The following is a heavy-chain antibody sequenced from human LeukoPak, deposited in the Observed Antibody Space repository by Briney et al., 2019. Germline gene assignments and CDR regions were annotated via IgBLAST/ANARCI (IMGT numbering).Heavy chain of an antibody. Sequence: GASVKVSCKASGYTFTSYGISWVRQAPGQGLEWMGWISAYNGNTNYAQTLQGRVTMTTDTSTSTAYMELRSLRSDDTAVYYCAREYCSSTSCTLGYYYMDVWGKGTTVTVSS. CDR2: ISAYNGNT. D-gene: IGHD2-2*01. J-gene: IGHJ6*03. CDR1: GYTFTSYG. V-gene: IGHV1-18*01. CDR3: AREYCSSTSCTLGYYYMDV.